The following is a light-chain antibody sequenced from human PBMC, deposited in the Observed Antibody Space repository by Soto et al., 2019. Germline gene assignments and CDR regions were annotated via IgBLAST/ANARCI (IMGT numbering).Light chain of an antibody. CDR1: QDISNF. CDR2: DAS. CDR3: QQYDSLPFT. V-gene: IGKV1-33*01. J-gene: IGKJ3*01. Sequence: DIQMTQSPSSLSASVGDRVAITCRASQDISNFLNWYQQTPGKAPKLLIYDASDLETGVPSRFSGSGSGTDFTFTISNLQPEDIATYYCQQYDSLPFTFGPGTKVDIK.